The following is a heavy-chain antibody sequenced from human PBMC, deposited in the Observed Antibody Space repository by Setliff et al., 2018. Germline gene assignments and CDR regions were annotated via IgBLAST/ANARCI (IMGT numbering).Heavy chain of an antibody. J-gene: IGHJ4*02. CDR2: VFYNGAA. V-gene: IGHV4-61*08. CDR1: GDSISDGS. Sequence: PSETLSLTCTVSGDSISDGSIMAWIRQPPGKGLEFIGYVFYNGAAKYDPSLKSRVTMSVDTSKTQFSLKLNSMTTADTAVYYCARGGTYRYFDYWGQGALVTVSS. CDR3: ARGGTYRYFDY.